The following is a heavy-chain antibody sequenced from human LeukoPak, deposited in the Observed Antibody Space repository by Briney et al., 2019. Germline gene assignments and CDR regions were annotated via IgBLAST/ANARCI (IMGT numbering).Heavy chain of an antibody. D-gene: IGHD6-13*01. CDR3: ARGKGTRIAAAGSRNYYYYMDV. V-gene: IGHV4-34*01. J-gene: IGHJ6*03. Sequence: PSETLSLTCAVYGGSFSGYYWSWIRQPQGKGLEWIGEINHSGSTNYNPSLKSRVTISVDTSKNQFSLKLSSVTAADTAVYYCARGKGTRIAAAGSRNYYYYMDVWGKGTTVTVSS. CDR2: INHSGST. CDR1: GGSFSGYY.